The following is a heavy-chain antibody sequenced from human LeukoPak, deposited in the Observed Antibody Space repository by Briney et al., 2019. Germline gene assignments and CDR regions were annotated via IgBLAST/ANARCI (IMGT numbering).Heavy chain of an antibody. V-gene: IGHV3-13*03. CDR1: GFTFSSYD. J-gene: IGHJ4*02. CDR2: IGTAGDT. Sequence: PGGSLRLSCAACGFTFSSYDMHWVRQATGKGLEWVSAIGTAGDTYYPGSVKGQFTISRENAKNSLYLQMNSLRAGDTAVYYCARSYCSGGSCDPFYDYWGQGTLVTVSS. D-gene: IGHD2-15*01. CDR3: ARSYCSGGSCDPFYDY.